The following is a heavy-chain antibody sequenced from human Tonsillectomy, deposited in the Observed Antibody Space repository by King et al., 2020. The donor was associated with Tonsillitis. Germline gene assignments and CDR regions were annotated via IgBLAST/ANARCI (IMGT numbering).Heavy chain of an antibody. V-gene: IGHV1-2*02. Sequence: VQLVESGAEVKKPGASVKVSCKASGYTFTGYYMHWGRQAPGQGLEWVGWINPNRGGTNYAQKFQGRVTMTRDTSISTAYMELSRLGSDDTAVYYCAREPYSSSWDDAFDIWGQVTMVTVSS. D-gene: IGHD6-13*01. CDR2: INPNRGGT. J-gene: IGHJ3*02. CDR1: GYTFTGYY. CDR3: AREPYSSSWDDAFDI.